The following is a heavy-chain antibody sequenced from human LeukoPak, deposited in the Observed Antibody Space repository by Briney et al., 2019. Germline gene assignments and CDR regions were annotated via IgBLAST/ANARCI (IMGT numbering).Heavy chain of an antibody. CDR3: ARIRDAFDI. CDR1: GFTFSSYW. CDR2: IKQDGSEK. J-gene: IGHJ3*02. V-gene: IGHV3-7*03. Sequence: GGSLRLSCAASGFTFSSYWMSWVRQAPGKGLEWVANIKQDGSEKFYVDSVKGRFTISRDNSKNMVYLQMNGLRAEDTAVYFCARIRDAFDIWGRGTLVTASS.